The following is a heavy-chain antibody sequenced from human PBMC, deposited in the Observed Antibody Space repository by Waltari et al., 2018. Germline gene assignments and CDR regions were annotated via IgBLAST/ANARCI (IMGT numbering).Heavy chain of an antibody. CDR2: TYFRSKWSD. CDR3: ARGVVANTYYFDY. D-gene: IGHD2-15*01. Sequence: QVLLQQSGPGLVRPSQTLSLTCAISGDSVSSYSAAWNWVRQSPSSGLEWLGRTYFRSKWSDDYAVSVRGRITINPDTSKNQVSLHLNSVTPEDTAVYYCARGVVANTYYFDYWGQGILVTVSS. J-gene: IGHJ4*02. V-gene: IGHV6-1*01. CDR1: GDSVSSYSAA.